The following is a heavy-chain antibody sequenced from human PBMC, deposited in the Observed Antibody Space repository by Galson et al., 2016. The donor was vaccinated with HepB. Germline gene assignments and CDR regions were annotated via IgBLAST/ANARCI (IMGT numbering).Heavy chain of an antibody. J-gene: IGHJ4*02. CDR2: ISNSGST. CDR3: TRGRGIAL. Sequence: SETLSLTCAVSGGSLSGYSWSWIRQPPGKGLEWIGEISNSGSTNHNPSLKSRVTISPDTSRNQFSLILTSVTAADTAVYYCTRGRGIALWGQGTLVTVSS. CDR1: GGSLSGYS. V-gene: IGHV4-34*01.